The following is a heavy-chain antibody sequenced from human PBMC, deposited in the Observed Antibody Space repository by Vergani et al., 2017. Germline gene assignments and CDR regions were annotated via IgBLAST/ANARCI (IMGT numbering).Heavy chain of an antibody. J-gene: IGHJ5*02. V-gene: IGHV4-39*01. CDR3: SRHFTVVWLVKLGWIDP. D-gene: IGHD6-19*01. CDR1: GASFRSSNYY. Sequence: QLQLQESGPGLVKPSATLSLTCSVSGASFRSSNYYWGWIRQPPGKGLEWIASNYYSGSTYHNPSLKSRVTISVDTSKNQFPLKLSSVTAADTAVYFCSRHFTVVWLVKLGWIDPGGQGILVTGSS. CDR2: NYYSGST.